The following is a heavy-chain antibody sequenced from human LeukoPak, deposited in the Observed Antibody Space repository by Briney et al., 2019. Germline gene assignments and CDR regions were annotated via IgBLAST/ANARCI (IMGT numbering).Heavy chain of an antibody. D-gene: IGHD2/OR15-2a*01. CDR3: ARAEYGYYYYYMDV. J-gene: IGHJ6*03. CDR1: GFTFDDYG. V-gene: IGHV3-20*04. Sequence: PGGSLSLSCAASGFTFDDYGMSWVRQAPGKGLEWVSGINWNGGSTGYADSVKGRFTISRDNAKNSLYLQMNSLRAEDTALYYCARAEYGYYYYYMDVWGKGTTVTVSS. CDR2: INWNGGST.